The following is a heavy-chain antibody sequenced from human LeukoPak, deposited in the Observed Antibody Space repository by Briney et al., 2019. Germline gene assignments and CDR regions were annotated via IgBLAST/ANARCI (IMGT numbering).Heavy chain of an antibody. CDR1: GYTFTDYY. D-gene: IGHD6-19*01. J-gene: IGHJ4*02. Sequence: RVSCKAFGYTFTDYYMHWVRQAPGKGLEWVAVISYDGSNKYYADSVKGRFTISRDNSKNTLYLQMNSLRAEDTAVYYCARDRQWLVRSYFDYWGQGTLVTVSS. CDR3: ARDRQWLVRSYFDY. CDR2: ISYDGSNK. V-gene: IGHV3-30-3*01.